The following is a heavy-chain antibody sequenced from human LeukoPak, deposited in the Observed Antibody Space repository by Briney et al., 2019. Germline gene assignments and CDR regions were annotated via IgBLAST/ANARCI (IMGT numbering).Heavy chain of an antibody. V-gene: IGHV3-21*01. D-gene: IGHD1-14*01. CDR2: ISSSSSYI. CDR3: ARPKKRGRNDAFDI. J-gene: IGHJ3*02. CDR1: GFTFSSCS. Sequence: GGSLRLSCAASGFTFSSCSMNWVRQAPGKGLEWVSSISSSSSYIYYADSVKGRFTISRDNAKNSLYLQMNSLRAEDTAVYYCARPKKRGRNDAFDIWGQGTMVTVSS.